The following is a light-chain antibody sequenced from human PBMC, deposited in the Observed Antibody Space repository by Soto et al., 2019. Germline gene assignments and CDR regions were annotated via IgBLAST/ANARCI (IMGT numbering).Light chain of an antibody. CDR2: EVS. Sequence: QSALTQPPSASGSPGQSVTISCTGTSSDVGGYNYVSWYQQHPGKAPKLMIYEVSKRPSGVPDRFSGSKSGNTASLTVSGLRAEDEADYYCSSYAGSNNSVFGGGTKLTV. CDR3: SSYAGSNNSV. J-gene: IGLJ2*01. CDR1: SSDVGGYNY. V-gene: IGLV2-8*01.